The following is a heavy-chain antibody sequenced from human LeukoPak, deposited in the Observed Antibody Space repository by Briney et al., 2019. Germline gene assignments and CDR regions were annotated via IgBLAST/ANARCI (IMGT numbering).Heavy chain of an antibody. CDR3: ARGTIVVVPAALQYFDY. D-gene: IGHD2-2*01. V-gene: IGHV3-20*04. CDR2: INWNGGST. CDR1: GFTFDDYG. Sequence: GGSLRLSCAASGFTFDDYGMSWVRHAPGKGLEWVSGINWNGGSTGYADSVKGRFTISRDNAKNSLYLQMNSLRAEDTALYYCARGTIVVVPAALQYFDYWGQGTLVTVSS. J-gene: IGHJ4*02.